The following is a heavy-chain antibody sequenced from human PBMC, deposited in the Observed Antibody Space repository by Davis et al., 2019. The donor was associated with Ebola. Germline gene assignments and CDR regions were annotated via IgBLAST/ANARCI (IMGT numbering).Heavy chain of an antibody. V-gene: IGHV2-5*02. Sequence: SGPTLVKPTETLTLTCTFSGFSLSINGVGVGWVRQPPGKALEWLAFIYWVDDKRYSPSLKSRLSITKDTSKNQVVLTMTNMDPVDTATYYCARFPDYWGQGTLVTVSS. CDR1: GFSLSINGVG. CDR3: ARFPDY. J-gene: IGHJ4*02. CDR2: IYWVDDK.